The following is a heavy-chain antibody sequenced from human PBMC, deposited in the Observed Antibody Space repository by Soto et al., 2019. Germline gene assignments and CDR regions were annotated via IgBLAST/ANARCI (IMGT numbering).Heavy chain of an antibody. CDR3: AKDGSQATVVTPPFDY. CDR2: IGVSGTST. D-gene: IGHD4-17*01. V-gene: IGHV3-23*01. Sequence: GGSLRLSCAASGFTFSTYAMNWVRQAPGKGLEWVSAIGVSGTSTYYADSVKGRFTISRDNSKNTLYLQMNSLRAEDTAIYYCAKDGSQATVVTPPFDYWGRGALVTVSS. CDR1: GFTFSTYA. J-gene: IGHJ4*02.